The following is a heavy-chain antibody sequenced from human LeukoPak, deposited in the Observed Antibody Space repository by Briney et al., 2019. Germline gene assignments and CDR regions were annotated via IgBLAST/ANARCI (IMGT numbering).Heavy chain of an antibody. CDR2: INHSGST. V-gene: IGHV4-34*01. CDR3: ARGQVAVAGPPFDY. Sequence: PSETQSLTCAVYGGSFSGYYWSWIRQPPGKGLEWIGEINHSGSTNYNPSLKSRVTISVDTSKNQFSLKLSSVTAADTAVYYCARGQVAVAGPPFDYWGQGTLVTVSS. D-gene: IGHD6-19*01. J-gene: IGHJ4*02. CDR1: GGSFSGYY.